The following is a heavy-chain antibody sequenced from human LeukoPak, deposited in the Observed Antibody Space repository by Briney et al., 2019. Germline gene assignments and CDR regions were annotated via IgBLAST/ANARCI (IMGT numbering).Heavy chain of an antibody. J-gene: IGHJ4*02. D-gene: IGHD3-10*01. CDR2: IYYSGST. Sequence: SETLSLTCAVYGGSFSSYYWSWIRQPPGKGLEWIGYIYYSGSTNYNPSLKSRVTISVDTSKNQFSLKLSSVTAADTAVYYCARGAPMVRGVTTSGGRKYYFDYWGQGTLVTVSS. CDR3: ARGAPMVRGVTTSGGRKYYFDY. V-gene: IGHV4-59*01. CDR1: GGSFSSYY.